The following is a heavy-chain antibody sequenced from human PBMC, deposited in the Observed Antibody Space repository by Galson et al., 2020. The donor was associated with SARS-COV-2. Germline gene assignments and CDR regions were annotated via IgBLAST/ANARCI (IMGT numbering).Heavy chain of an antibody. CDR2: ITHSGSS. D-gene: IGHD2-15*01. J-gene: IGHJ5*02. CDR3: ARAPAFQDLLLLKVYRLSDLSGNWFDT. CDR1: GGPFNDYY. Sequence: SQTLSLTCAVYGGPFNDYYWSWIRQTPGKGLEWIGGITHSGSSNYNPSLRSRATISVDTSRNQFSLRLDSVTAADTSVYYCARAPAFQDLLLLKVYRLSDLSGNWFDTWGQGTLVTVSS. V-gene: IGHV4-34*01.